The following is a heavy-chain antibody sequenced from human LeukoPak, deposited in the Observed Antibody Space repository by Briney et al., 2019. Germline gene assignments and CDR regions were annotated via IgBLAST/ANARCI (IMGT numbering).Heavy chain of an antibody. CDR1: GFVFSSYA. J-gene: IGHJ4*02. CDR3: ARGRRGPYGGNSFDY. CDR2: ISSNGGST. V-gene: IGHV3-64*01. Sequence: PGGSLRLSCEASGFVFSSYAMHWVRQAPGKGLEYVSVISSNGGSTYYANSVKGRFTISRDNSKNTLFLQMNSLRAEDTAVYYCARGRRGPYGGNSFDYWGQGTLVTVSS. D-gene: IGHD4-23*01.